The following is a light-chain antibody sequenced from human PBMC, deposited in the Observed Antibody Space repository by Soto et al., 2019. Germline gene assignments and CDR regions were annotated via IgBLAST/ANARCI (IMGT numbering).Light chain of an antibody. J-gene: IGKJ1*01. CDR3: QQYYSSPTWT. CDR1: QSIFYSSNNKNY. Sequence: DIVITQSPDSLAFSLGERATINCKSSQSIFYSSNNKNYLAWFQQKPGQPPQLLIYWASTRESGVPDRFSGSGSETDFTLTISSLQAEDVAIYYCQQYYSSPTWTFGQGTKVDIK. CDR2: WAS. V-gene: IGKV4-1*01.